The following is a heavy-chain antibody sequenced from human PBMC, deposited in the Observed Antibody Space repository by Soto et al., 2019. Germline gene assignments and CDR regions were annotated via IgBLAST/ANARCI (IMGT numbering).Heavy chain of an antibody. CDR1: GFNFISYA. V-gene: IGHV3-23*01. D-gene: IGHD4-17*01. CDR3: ARNGSGPNGDYRRIYYSGLDV. Sequence: EVQLLESGGDLMQPGGSLTLSCAASGFNFISYALTWVRQAPGKGLEWVSSIRLSDGITYYADSVKARFIIPRDVSKNTVSLQMNSMSAADTAVYYCARNGSGPNGDYRRIYYSGLDVWGYGTTVTVSS. CDR2: IRLSDGIT. J-gene: IGHJ6*04.